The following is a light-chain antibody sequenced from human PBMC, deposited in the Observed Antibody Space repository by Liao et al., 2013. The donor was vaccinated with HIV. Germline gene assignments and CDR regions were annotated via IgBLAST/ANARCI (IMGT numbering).Light chain of an antibody. CDR2: KDT. Sequence: SYELTQPPSVSVSPGQTARITCSGDALSKQYAYWYQQKPGQAPVLVIYKDTERPSGIPERFSGSTSGTTVTLTISGVQAEDEADYYCQAWDSNTAAYVFGTGTKVTVL. J-gene: IGLJ1*01. CDR3: QAWDSNTAAYV. V-gene: IGLV3-25*03. CDR1: ALSKQY.